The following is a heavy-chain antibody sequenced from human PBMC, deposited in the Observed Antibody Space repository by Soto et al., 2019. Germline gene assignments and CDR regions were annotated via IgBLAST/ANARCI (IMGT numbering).Heavy chain of an antibody. CDR2: INPRGGST. J-gene: IGHJ4*02. V-gene: IGHV1-46*03. CDR3: ARKHGSGSYLISDYFDY. CDR1: GYTFTSYY. D-gene: IGHD3-10*01. Sequence: QVQLVQSGAEVKKPGASVTVSCKASGYTFTSYYIHWVRQAPGQGLEWMGIINPRGGSTTYAQKFQGRVSMTRYTSTSTVYMELSSLRSEDTAVYYCARKHGSGSYLISDYFDYWGQGTLVTVSS.